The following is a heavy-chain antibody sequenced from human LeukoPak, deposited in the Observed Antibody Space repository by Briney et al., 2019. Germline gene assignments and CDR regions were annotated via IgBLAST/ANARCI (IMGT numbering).Heavy chain of an antibody. CDR1: GGTFSSYA. Sequence: SVKVSCKASGGTFSSYAISWVRQAPGQGLEWMGGIIPIFGTANYAQKFQGRVTITTDESTSTAYMELSSLRSEDTAVYYCAREAALTGYYMGGWFDPWGQGTLVTVSS. CDR3: AREAALTGYYMGGWFDP. J-gene: IGHJ5*02. CDR2: IIPIFGTA. V-gene: IGHV1-69*05. D-gene: IGHD3-9*01.